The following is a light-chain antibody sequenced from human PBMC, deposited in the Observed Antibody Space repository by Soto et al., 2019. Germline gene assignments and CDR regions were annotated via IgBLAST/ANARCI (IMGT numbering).Light chain of an antibody. CDR1: QSVSSSY. CDR2: GAS. J-gene: IGKJ4*01. Sequence: EIVLTQSPGTLSLSPGERATLSCRASQSVSSSYLAWYQQKPGQAPRLLIYGASTRATSIPARFSGSGSGTEFNLTISSLQSEDFAVYFCQQYDDWLRLTFGGGTKVDIK. CDR3: QQYDDWLRLT. V-gene: IGKV3D-15*01.